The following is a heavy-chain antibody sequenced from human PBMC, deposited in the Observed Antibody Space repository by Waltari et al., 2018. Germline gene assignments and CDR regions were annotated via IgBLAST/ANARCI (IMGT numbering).Heavy chain of an antibody. Sequence: VQLVESGGGLVQPGGSLRLSCAASGFTFSSYWMSWVRQAPGKGLEWVANIKQDGREKYYVDSVKGRFTISRDHAKNSLYLQMNSLRAEDTAVYYVARSDDYYDSSGALCWGQGTLVTVSS. J-gene: IGHJ4*02. CDR3: ARSDDYYDSSGALC. CDR1: GFTFSSYW. V-gene: IGHV3-7*01. CDR2: IKQDGREK. D-gene: IGHD3-22*01.